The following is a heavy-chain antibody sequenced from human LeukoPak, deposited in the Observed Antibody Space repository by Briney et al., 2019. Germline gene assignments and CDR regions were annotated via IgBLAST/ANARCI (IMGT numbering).Heavy chain of an antibody. CDR1: GGTFSSYA. J-gene: IGHJ3*02. CDR3: ARAKDIVVVPAAISAFDI. CDR2: ITPIFGTA. Sequence: SVKVSCKASGGTFSSYAISWVRQAPGQGLEWMGGITPIFGTANYAQKFQGRVTITADESTSTAYMELSSLRSEDTAVYYCARAKDIVVVPAAISAFDIWGQGTMVTVSS. V-gene: IGHV1-69*13. D-gene: IGHD2-2*02.